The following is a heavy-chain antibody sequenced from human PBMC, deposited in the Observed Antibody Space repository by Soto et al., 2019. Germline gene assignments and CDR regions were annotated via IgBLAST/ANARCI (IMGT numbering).Heavy chain of an antibody. J-gene: IGHJ6*02. CDR1: GGTFSSYA. D-gene: IGHD3-22*01. V-gene: IGHV1-69*13. CDR2: IIPIFGTA. Sequence: SVKVSCKASGGTFSSYAISWVRQAPGQGLEWMGGIIPIFGTANYAQKFQGRVTITADESTSTAYTELSSLRSEDTAVYYCARSYDSSGYYPDSYHYGMDVWGQGTTVTVS. CDR3: ARSYDSSGYYPDSYHYGMDV.